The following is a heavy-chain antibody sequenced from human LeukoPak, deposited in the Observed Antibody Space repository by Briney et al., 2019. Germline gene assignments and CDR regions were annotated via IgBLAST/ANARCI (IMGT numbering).Heavy chain of an antibody. CDR3: ARGPALAARPEY. Sequence: PSETLSLTCTVSGGSISSGSYYWSWIRQPAGKGLEWIGRIYTRGSTNYNPSLKSRVTISVDTSKNQFSLKLSSVTAADTAVYYCARGPALAARPEYWGQGTLVTVSS. CDR2: IYTRGST. CDR1: GGSISSGSYY. D-gene: IGHD6-6*01. V-gene: IGHV4-61*02. J-gene: IGHJ4*02.